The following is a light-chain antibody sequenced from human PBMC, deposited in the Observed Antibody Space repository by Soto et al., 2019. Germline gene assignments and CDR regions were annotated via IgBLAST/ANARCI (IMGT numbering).Light chain of an antibody. Sequence: EIVMTQSPATLSLSPGERATLSCRASQSVSSYLAWYQQKPGQAPRLLIYDAYNGATGIPARFSGSGSGTEFILTISSLESEDFAVYYCQQCSKWPITFGRGTKVEI. CDR2: DAY. CDR3: QQCSKWPIT. CDR1: QSVSSY. J-gene: IGKJ4*01. V-gene: IGKV3-11*01.